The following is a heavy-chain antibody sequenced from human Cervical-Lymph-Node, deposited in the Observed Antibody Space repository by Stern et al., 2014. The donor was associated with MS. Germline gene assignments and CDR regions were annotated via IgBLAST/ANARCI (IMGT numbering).Heavy chain of an antibody. J-gene: IGHJ4*02. CDR2: ISGSGGSP. V-gene: IGHV3-23*04. CDR3: AKSTVTSLSDY. D-gene: IGHD4-17*01. Sequence: EDQLVESGGGLVQPGGSLRLSCAASGFTFSSYAMSWVRQAPGKGLDWVSSISGSGGSPYYADPVKGRVTISRDNSKNTLYLQMNSLRAEDTAVYYCAKSTVTSLSDYWGQGTLVTVSS. CDR1: GFTFSSYA.